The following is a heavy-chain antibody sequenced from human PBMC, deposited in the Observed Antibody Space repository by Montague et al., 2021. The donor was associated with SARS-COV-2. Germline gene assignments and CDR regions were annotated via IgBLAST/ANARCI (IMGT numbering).Heavy chain of an antibody. Sequence: SETLSLTCAGFLPSGVVNPWSWPEEPTSELQSRYGHVRGTLPANYNPSVRSRANIFVDTSKAQFSLTLTSVNAADTAVYYCARFVKTGTTSGFDRWGPGTLVSVSS. CDR2: VRGTLPA. CDR3: ARFVKTGTTSGFDR. J-gene: IGHJ1*01. CDR1: LPSGVVNP. V-gene: IGHV4-61*08. D-gene: IGHD3-10*01.